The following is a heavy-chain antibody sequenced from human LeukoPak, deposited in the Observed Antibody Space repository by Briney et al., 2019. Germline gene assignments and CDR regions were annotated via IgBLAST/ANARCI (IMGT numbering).Heavy chain of an antibody. D-gene: IGHD3-10*01. J-gene: IGHJ4*02. V-gene: IGHV4-34*01. CDR2: INHSGST. CDR3: AREELWFGELDSGYFDY. Sequence: SETLSLTCAVYGGSFSGYYWSWIRQPPGKGLEWIGEINHSGSTNYNPSLKSRVTISVDTSKNQFSLKLSSVTAADTAVYYCAREELWFGELDSGYFDYWGQGTLVTVSS. CDR1: GGSFSGYY.